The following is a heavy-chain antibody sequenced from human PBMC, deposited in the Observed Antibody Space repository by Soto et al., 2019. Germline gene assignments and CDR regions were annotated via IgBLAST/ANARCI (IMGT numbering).Heavy chain of an antibody. D-gene: IGHD5-18*01. CDR1: GYTFTSYY. CDR2: INPSGGST. V-gene: IGHV1-46*01. J-gene: IGHJ6*02. Sequence: ASVKVSCKASGYTFTSYYMHWVRQAPGQGLEWMGIINPSGGSTSYAQKFQGRVTMTRDSSTSTVYMELSSLRSEDTAVYYCARDPRSGIPGMDVWGQGTTVTVSS. CDR3: ARDPRSGIPGMDV.